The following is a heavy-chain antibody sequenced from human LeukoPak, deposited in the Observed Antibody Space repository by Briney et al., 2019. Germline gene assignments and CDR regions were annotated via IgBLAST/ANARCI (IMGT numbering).Heavy chain of an antibody. CDR2: MTGSGTRT. CDR1: GFTFSDFA. Sequence: PGGSLRLSCAASGFTFSDFAMSWVRQVSGKGLEFVSIMTGSGTRTYYIDSVKGRFTISRDNSKNTLYLQMNSLRAEDTAVYYCAKSKSSSSNWFDPWGQGTLVTVSS. CDR3: AKSKSSSSNWFDP. V-gene: IGHV3-23*01. J-gene: IGHJ5*02. D-gene: IGHD6-13*01.